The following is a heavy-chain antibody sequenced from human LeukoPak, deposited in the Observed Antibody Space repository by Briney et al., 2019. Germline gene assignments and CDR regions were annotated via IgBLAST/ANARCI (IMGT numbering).Heavy chain of an antibody. Sequence: GGSLRLSFAASGFTFDRFTIHWVRQTPGKGLEWVSLINRRGHTFYADSVKGRCTISRDNSRNSVFLQMNSLRPEDTALYHCAKEVDCPSDCLFFHSWGQETLVTVSS. J-gene: IGHJ4*02. CDR3: AKEVDCPSDCLFFHS. V-gene: IGHV3-43*01. D-gene: IGHD2-21*02. CDR2: INRRGHT. CDR1: GFTFDRFT.